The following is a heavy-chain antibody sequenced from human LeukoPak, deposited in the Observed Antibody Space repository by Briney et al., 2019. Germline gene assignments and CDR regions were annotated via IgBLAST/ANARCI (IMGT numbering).Heavy chain of an antibody. CDR2: IIPIFGTA. CDR3: ARGGGYQLLMYVGDY. V-gene: IGHV1-69*13. CDR1: GGTFSSYA. J-gene: IGHJ4*02. Sequence: SVKVSCKASGGTFSSYAISWVRQAPGQGLEWMGGIIPIFGTANYAQKFQGRVTITADESTSTAYMELSSLRSEDTAVYYCARGGGYQLLMYVGDYWGQGTLVTVSS. D-gene: IGHD2-2*01.